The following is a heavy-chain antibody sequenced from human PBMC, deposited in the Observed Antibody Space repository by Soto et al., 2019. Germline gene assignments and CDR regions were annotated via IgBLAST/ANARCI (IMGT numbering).Heavy chain of an antibody. D-gene: IGHD2-21*02. CDR3: AREGGIYCGGDCSSPYYYGMDV. J-gene: IGHJ6*02. Sequence: VASVKVSCKASGGTFSSYAISWVRQAPGQGLEWMGGIIPIFGTANYAQKFQGRVTITADKSTSTAYMELSSLRSEDTAVYYCAREGGIYCGGDCSSPYYYGMDVWGQGTTVTVSS. CDR2: IIPIFGTA. V-gene: IGHV1-69*06. CDR1: GGTFSSYA.